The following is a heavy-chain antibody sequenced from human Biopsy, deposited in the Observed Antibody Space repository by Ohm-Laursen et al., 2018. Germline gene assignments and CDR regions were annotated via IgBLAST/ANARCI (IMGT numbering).Heavy chain of an antibody. CDR2: IYYSGST. CDR3: ARATNSTGWPYYYFYSMDV. V-gene: IGHV4-59*01. CDR1: GGSISSDY. J-gene: IGHJ6*02. Sequence: SETLSLTCTVSGGSISSDYWSWIRQTPGKGLEWIGYIYYSGSTYYNPSLKSRVSISVNTSKNQFSLRLNSVTAADTAVYYCARATNSTGWPYYYFYSMDVWGQGTTVTVSS. D-gene: IGHD2/OR15-2a*01.